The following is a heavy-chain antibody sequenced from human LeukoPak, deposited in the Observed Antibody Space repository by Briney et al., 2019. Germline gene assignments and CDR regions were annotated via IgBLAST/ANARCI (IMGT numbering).Heavy chain of an antibody. CDR3: ARVPTASDYGDYSYYYYGMDV. J-gene: IGHJ6*02. CDR2: IYHSGST. V-gene: IGHV4-4*02. D-gene: IGHD4-17*01. CDR1: GGSISSSNW. Sequence: SGTLSLTCAVSGGSISSSNWWSWVRQPPGKGLEWIGEIYHSGSTNYNPSLKGRVTISVDKSKNQFSLKLSSVTAADTAVYYCARVPTASDYGDYSYYYYGMDVWGQGTTVTVSS.